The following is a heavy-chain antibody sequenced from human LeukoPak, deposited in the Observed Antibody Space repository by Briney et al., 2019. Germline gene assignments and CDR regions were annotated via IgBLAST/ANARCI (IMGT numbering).Heavy chain of an antibody. CDR2: INPNSGGT. Sequence: ASVKVSCKASGYTFTSYDINWVRQAPGQGLEWMGWINPNSGGTNYAQKFQGRVTMTRDTSISTAYMELSRLRSDDTAVYYCARGFYYYDSSGNPYYWGQGTLVTVSS. V-gene: IGHV1-2*02. CDR1: GYTFTSYD. CDR3: ARGFYYYDSSGNPYY. D-gene: IGHD3-22*01. J-gene: IGHJ4*02.